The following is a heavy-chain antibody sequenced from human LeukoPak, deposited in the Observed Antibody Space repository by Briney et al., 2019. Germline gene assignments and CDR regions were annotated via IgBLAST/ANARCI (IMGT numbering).Heavy chain of an antibody. J-gene: IGHJ3*02. D-gene: IGHD4-17*01. CDR2: MNPNSGNT. CDR1: GYTFTSYD. Sequence: ASVKVSCKASGYTFTSYDINWGRQATGQGLEWMGWMNPNSGNTGYAQKFQGRVTMTRSTSISTAYMELSSLRSEDTAVYYCATASTVTTERGSVVRAFDIWGQGTMVTVSS. V-gene: IGHV1-8*01. CDR3: ATASTVTTERGSVVRAFDI.